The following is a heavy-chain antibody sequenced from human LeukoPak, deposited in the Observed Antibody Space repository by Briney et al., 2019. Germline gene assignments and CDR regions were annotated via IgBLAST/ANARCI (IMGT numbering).Heavy chain of an antibody. J-gene: IGHJ4*02. Sequence: SETLSLTCTVSGGSVSDYYWNWIRESPGKGLEWIGYIYHTGSTSYSPSRKSRVTISAATSQNQVSLKLSSVTAADTAVYYCASRKLGNDYWGQGTLVTVSS. V-gene: IGHV4-59*02. CDR2: IYHTGST. CDR1: GGSVSDYY. D-gene: IGHD7-27*01. CDR3: ASRKLGNDY.